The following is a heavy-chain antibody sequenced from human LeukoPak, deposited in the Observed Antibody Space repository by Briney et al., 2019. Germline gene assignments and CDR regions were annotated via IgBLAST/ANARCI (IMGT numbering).Heavy chain of an antibody. D-gene: IGHD3-10*01. J-gene: IGHJ4*02. CDR1: GFTYYLL. Sequence: GGSLRLSCAASGFTYYLLDDLGPPGSRKGLEWVANINQDGSEKYFVDSAKGRFTISRDNAKNSLYLQMNSLKVEDTAVYYCARVAKYYYGSETYYFFEHWGQGTPVTASS. CDR2: INQDGSEK. CDR3: ARVAKYYYGSETYYFFEH. V-gene: IGHV3-7*01.